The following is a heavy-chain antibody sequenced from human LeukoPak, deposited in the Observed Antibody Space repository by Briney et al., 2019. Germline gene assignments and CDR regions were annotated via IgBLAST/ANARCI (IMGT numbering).Heavy chain of an antibody. Sequence: GGSLRLSCAASGFTFGSYWMSWVRQAPGKGLEWVANIKQDGSEQYYVDSVKGRFTVSRDNAKNSLFLQMNSLRVEDTAVYYCARGGGLDVWGQGATVTVSS. CDR2: IKQDGSEQ. V-gene: IGHV3-7*03. J-gene: IGHJ6*02. CDR1: GFTFGSYW. D-gene: IGHD3-16*01. CDR3: ARGGGLDV.